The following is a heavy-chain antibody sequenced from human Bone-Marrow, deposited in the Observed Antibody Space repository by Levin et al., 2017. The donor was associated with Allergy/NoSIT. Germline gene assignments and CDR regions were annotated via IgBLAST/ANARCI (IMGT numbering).Heavy chain of an antibody. J-gene: IGHJ3*01. D-gene: IGHD4-23*01. V-gene: IGHV4-31*03. CDR1: GGSISGGGYY. Sequence: SETLSLTCTVSGGSISGGGYYWCWIRQHPGTGLEWIGCISYIGSTHYNPSLKSRAAISADTSAKLFFLKISSVTAADTAVFYSATGTFNGGSDAFVVWGQGTIVTASS. CDR3: ATGTFNGGSDAFVV. CDR2: ISYIGST.